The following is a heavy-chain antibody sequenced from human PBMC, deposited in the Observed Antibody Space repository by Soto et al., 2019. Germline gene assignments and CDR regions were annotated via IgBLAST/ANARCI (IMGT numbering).Heavy chain of an antibody. CDR1: GFTFSIYA. CDR3: AKDYGDNPFDY. D-gene: IGHD4-17*01. CDR2: LSGSGGST. V-gene: IGHV3-23*01. J-gene: IGHJ4*02. Sequence: EVHLLESGGGLVQPGGSLRLSCAASGFTFSIYAMSWVRQAPGKGLEWVSALSGSGGSTYYADSVKGRFAISRDNSKNTLYLQMTSLGAGATAVYFCAKDYGDNPFDYWGQGALVTVSS.